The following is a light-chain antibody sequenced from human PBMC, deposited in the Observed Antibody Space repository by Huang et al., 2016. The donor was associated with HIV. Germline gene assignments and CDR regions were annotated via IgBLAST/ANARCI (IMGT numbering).Light chain of an antibody. V-gene: IGKV3-20*01. J-gene: IGKJ1*01. Sequence: DIVLTQSPGTLSFSPGERAALTCRASQRLRPTYLAGYQQRPGQGPRRLIYGTSTRATGIPYRFSGSGSGTDFTLTISRLEPEDFAMYYCQQYFRSPWTFGQGTNVEIK. CDR2: GTS. CDR3: QQYFRSPWT. CDR1: QRLRPTY.